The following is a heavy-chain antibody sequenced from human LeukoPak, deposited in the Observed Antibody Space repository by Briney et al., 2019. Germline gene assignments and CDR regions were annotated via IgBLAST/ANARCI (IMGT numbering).Heavy chain of an antibody. D-gene: IGHD4-11*01. Sequence: PSETLSLTCTVSGGSISSYHWSWIRQPPGKGLEWIGYIYYSGSTNYNPSLKSRVTMSVDTSKNQFSLKLSSVTAADTAVYYCARAGSSVGIFQSGSNSRRRSFDYWGQGTLVTVSS. V-gene: IGHV4-59*12. CDR3: ARAGSSVGIFQSGSNSRRRSFDY. J-gene: IGHJ4*02. CDR1: GGSISSYH. CDR2: IYYSGST.